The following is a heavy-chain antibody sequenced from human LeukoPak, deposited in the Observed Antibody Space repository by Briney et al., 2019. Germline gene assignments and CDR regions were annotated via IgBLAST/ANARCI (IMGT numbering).Heavy chain of an antibody. CDR2: ISGYSTYT. Sequence: GGSLRLSCAASGFTFSDYYMTWIRQAPGKGLEWVSYISGYSTYTNYADSVKGRFTTSRDNAKNSLYLQMNSLRAEDTAVYYCARDSFGSGYDLVLDYWAQGTLVTVSS. V-gene: IGHV3-11*05. J-gene: IGHJ4*02. D-gene: IGHD5-12*01. CDR3: ARDSFGSGYDLVLDY. CDR1: GFTFSDYY.